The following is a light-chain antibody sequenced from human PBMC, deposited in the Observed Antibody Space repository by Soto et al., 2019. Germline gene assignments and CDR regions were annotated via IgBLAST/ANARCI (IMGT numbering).Light chain of an antibody. V-gene: IGKV1-39*01. J-gene: IGKJ2*01. Sequence: DIQMTQSPSSLSASVGDRVTITCRASRFISTYLNWYQQKPGKAPKFLIYAASSLQSGVPSRFSGSGSETDFTLTISSLQPEDFATYYCQQSYSTPYTFGQGTKLEIK. CDR1: RFISTY. CDR3: QQSYSTPYT. CDR2: AAS.